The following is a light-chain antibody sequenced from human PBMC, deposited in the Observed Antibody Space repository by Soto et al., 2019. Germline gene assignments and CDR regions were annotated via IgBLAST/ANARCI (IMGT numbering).Light chain of an antibody. CDR3: QQRSNWPPK. J-gene: IGKJ1*01. V-gene: IGKV3-11*01. CDR2: DAS. CDR1: QSVSSY. Sequence: EIVLTQSPATLSLSPGERATLSCRASQSVSSYLAWYQQKPGQAPRLLIYDASNRATGIPARFSGSGSGTDFPLTISSLEPEDFAVYYCQQRSNWPPKFGQGTKVEIK.